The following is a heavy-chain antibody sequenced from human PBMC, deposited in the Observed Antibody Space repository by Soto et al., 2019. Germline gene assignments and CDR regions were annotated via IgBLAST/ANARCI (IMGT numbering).Heavy chain of an antibody. CDR3: GPDYGYSTVMDV. Sequence: EVQVVESGGGLVQPGGSLRLSCSASGFTFSHFWMHWVRQAPGKGLVWVSRISVDGSTTTYADSVKGRFTISRDNAENTLHLQMNSLRAEDTAVYYCGPDYGYSTVMDVWGQGTTVTVSS. CDR1: GFTFSHFW. J-gene: IGHJ6*02. D-gene: IGHD4-17*01. V-gene: IGHV3-74*01. CDR2: ISVDGSTT.